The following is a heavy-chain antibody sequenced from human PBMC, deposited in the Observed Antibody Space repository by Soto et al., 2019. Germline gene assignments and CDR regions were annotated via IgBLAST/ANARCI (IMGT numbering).Heavy chain of an antibody. V-gene: IGHV1-69*01. D-gene: IGHD2-2*01. CDR1: GGTFSNYA. CDR2: IIPIVGTG. CDR3: ARVVILVPTASTHYYYHMDV. Sequence: QVQLVQSGAEVRKPGSSVTVSCKASGGTFSNYAISWVRQAPGQGREWMGGIIPIVGTGSYAQKCQGRVTITADEPTTTAYMELSSLRFEDTAVYYCARVVILVPTASTHYYYHMDVWGPGTTVTVSS. J-gene: IGHJ6*02.